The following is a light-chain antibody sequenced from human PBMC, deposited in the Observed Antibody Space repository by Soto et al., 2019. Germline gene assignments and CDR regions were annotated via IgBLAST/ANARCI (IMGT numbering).Light chain of an antibody. J-gene: IGKJ1*01. CDR2: AAS. V-gene: IGKV1-12*01. Sequence: DIQMTQSPSSVSASVGDRVTITCRASQGISSSLAWYQQKPGKAPKLLIYAASILQSGVPSRFNGSGSGTDFTLTISSLQSEDFATYYCQQANSFPWTFGQGTKVEIK. CDR3: QQANSFPWT. CDR1: QGISSS.